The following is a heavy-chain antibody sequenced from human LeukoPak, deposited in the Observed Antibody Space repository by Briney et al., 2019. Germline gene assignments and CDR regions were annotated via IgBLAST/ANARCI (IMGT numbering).Heavy chain of an antibody. CDR2: VSGYNGNT. CDR1: GYTFTYYG. Sequence: GASVKVSCKASGYTFTYYGINWVRLAPGQGLEWMGWVSGYNGNTRYAQNFQGRLTLTTDTSTNIAYMELMRLRSDDTAVYYCAREVDSAMVNAFDFWGQGTLVTVSS. D-gene: IGHD5-18*01. CDR3: AREVDSAMVNAFDF. J-gene: IGHJ3*01. V-gene: IGHV1-18*01.